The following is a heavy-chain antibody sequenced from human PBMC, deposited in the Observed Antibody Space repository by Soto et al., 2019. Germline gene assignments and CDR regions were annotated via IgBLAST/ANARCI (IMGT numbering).Heavy chain of an antibody. D-gene: IGHD3-16*02. Sequence: PGGSLRLSCAASGFTFSSYGMHWVRQAPGKGLEWVAVIWYDGSNKYYADSVKGRFTISRDNSKNTLYLQMNSLRAEDTAVYYCAREEITVTYYYYGMDVWGQGTTVTVSS. CDR3: AREEITVTYYYYGMDV. V-gene: IGHV3-33*01. CDR2: IWYDGSNK. J-gene: IGHJ6*02. CDR1: GFTFSSYG.